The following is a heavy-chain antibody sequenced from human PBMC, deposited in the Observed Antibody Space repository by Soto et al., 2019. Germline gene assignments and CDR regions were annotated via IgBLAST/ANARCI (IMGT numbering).Heavy chain of an antibody. CDR3: ARDARAGFDY. CDR1: GGTFSSYA. V-gene: IGHV1-69*01. Sequence: QVQLVQSGAEVKKPGSSVKVSCKASGGTFSSYAISWVRQAPGQGLEWMGGIIPIFGTANYAQKFQGRVRITADDSTSAAYMELSSLSCEDTAVYYCARDARAGFDYWGPGTLVTVFS. J-gene: IGHJ4*02. D-gene: IGHD6-19*01. CDR2: IIPIFGTA.